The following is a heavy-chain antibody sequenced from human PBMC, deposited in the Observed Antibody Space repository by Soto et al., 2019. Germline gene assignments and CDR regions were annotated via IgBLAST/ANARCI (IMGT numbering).Heavy chain of an antibody. V-gene: IGHV3-30*18. Sequence: QVQLVESGGGVVQPGRSLRLSCAASGFTFSSYGMHWVRQAPGKGLEWVAVISYDGSNKYYADSVKGRFTISRDNSKNTLYLQMNSLRAEDTAVYYCAKDFGLVRPFDYWGQGTLVTVSS. D-gene: IGHD6-19*01. CDR1: GFTFSSYG. CDR3: AKDFGLVRPFDY. J-gene: IGHJ4*02. CDR2: ISYDGSNK.